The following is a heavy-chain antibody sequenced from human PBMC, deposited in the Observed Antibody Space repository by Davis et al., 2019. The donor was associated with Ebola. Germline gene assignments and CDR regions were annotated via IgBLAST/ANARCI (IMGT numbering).Heavy chain of an antibody. CDR1: GFTFADYA. J-gene: IGHJ2*01. D-gene: IGHD2/OR15-2a*01. Sequence: GGSLRLSCAASGFTFADYAMHWVRQAPGKGLEWVSGISWSSGHIVYADSVKGRFTISRDNAKNSLYLQMDSLRPEDTALYFCAKRGSGNIRYFDLWGRGTLVTVSS. CDR2: ISWSSGHI. CDR3: AKRGSGNIRYFDL. V-gene: IGHV3-9*01.